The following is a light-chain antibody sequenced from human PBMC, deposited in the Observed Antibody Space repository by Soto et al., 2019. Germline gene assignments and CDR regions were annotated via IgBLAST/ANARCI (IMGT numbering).Light chain of an antibody. CDR2: GAS. CDR1: KSVSNN. CDR3: QQYNNWPPLT. Sequence: EIVMTQSPATLSVSPGERAILSCRASKSVSNNLAWYQQKPGQAPRLLIYGASTRATGIPDRFSGSGSGTAVTLSISSLQSEDCAIYYCQQYNNWPPLTFGGGTKVEIK. V-gene: IGKV3-15*01. J-gene: IGKJ4*01.